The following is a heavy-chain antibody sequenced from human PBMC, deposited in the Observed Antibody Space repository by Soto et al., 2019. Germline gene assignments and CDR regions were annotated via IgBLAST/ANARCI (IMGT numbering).Heavy chain of an antibody. J-gene: IGHJ6*02. V-gene: IGHV4-31*03. CDR3: ARVGGWIGTVPVVGYYYGMDV. Sequence: PSDTLSLTCTVSGGSISSGGYYWSWIRQHPGKGLEWFGYIYYSGSTYYNPSLKSRVTISVDTSKNQFSLKLSSVTAADTAVYYCARVGGWIGTVPVVGYYYGMDVWGQGTTVTVSS. CDR1: GGSISSGGYY. D-gene: IGHD5-12*01. CDR2: IYYSGST.